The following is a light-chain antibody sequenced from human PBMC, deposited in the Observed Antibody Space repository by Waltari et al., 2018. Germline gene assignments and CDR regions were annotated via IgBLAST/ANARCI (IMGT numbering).Light chain of an antibody. J-gene: IGKJ4*01. Sequence: EIVLTQSPATLPLSPGERATLSCTASQSVSSYLAWYQQKPGQAPRLLIYDASNRATGIPARFSGSGSGTDFTLTISSLEPEDFAVYYCQQRSNWPRAFGGGTKVEIK. CDR3: QQRSNWPRA. V-gene: IGKV3-11*01. CDR2: DAS. CDR1: QSVSSY.